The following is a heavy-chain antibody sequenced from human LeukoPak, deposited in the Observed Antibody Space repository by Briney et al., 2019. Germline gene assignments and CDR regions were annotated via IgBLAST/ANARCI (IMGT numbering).Heavy chain of an antibody. V-gene: IGHV3-30*18. CDR1: GFTFSSYG. CDR3: AKALRADYYYYYMDV. Sequence: GRSLRLSCAASGFTFSSYGMHWVRQAPGKGLEWVAVISYDGSNKYYADSVKGRFTISRDNSKNTLYLQMNSLRVEDTAVYYCAKALRADYYYYYMDVWGKGTTVTVSS. CDR2: ISYDGSNK. J-gene: IGHJ6*03.